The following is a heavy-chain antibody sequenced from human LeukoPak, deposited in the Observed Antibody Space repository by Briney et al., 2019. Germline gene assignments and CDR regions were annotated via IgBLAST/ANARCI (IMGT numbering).Heavy chain of an antibody. J-gene: IGHJ4*02. Sequence: GASVTVSFTPSEYTFTNYGISWLRQAPGQGLEWMGWISAYNGDTKYAQNLQGRVTMTTDTSTSTAYMELRNLRSDDTAVYYCARDNPYYYLYWGQGTLVTVSS. V-gene: IGHV1-18*01. CDR3: ARDNPYYYLY. D-gene: IGHD3-22*01. CDR1: EYTFTNYG. CDR2: ISAYNGDT.